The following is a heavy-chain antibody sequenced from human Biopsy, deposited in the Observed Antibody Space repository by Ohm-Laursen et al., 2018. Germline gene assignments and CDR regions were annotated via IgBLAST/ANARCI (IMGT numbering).Heavy chain of an antibody. Sequence: ASVKVSCKVPGGTFSNYGVNWVRQAPGQGLEWLGGNIPILGTGNYAQKFQDRVTVAVDTSTSTATMELRSLRSDDTAVYYCATKLTGYFHHWGQGTLVIVSS. CDR3: ATKLTGYFHH. V-gene: IGHV1-69*06. D-gene: IGHD3-9*01. CDR2: NIPILGTG. CDR1: GGTFSNYG. J-gene: IGHJ1*01.